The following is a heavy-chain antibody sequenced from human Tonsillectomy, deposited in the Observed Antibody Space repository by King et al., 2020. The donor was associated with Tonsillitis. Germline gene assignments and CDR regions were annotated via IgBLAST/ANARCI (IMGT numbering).Heavy chain of an antibody. Sequence: VQLVESGGGLVQPGGSLRLSCAASGFTFISCAMHLCRQAPGKVLEYGSAIRINGDSTDYANSVKGRFTISRDNSKNTLYLQMGSLRTEDMAVYYCARLGQNFDSWGQGTLVTVSS. J-gene: IGHJ4*02. CDR3: ARLGQNFDS. CDR2: IRINGDST. V-gene: IGHV3-64*01. CDR1: GFTFISCA.